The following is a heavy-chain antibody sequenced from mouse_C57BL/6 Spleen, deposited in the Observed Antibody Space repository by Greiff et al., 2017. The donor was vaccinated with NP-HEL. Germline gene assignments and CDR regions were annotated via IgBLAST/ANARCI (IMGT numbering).Heavy chain of an antibody. J-gene: IGHJ2*01. CDR3: AKNSNSHFDN. Sequence: VQLQQPGAELVKPGASVKLSCKASGYTFTSYWLHWVKQRPGQGLEWIGMIHPNSGSTNYNEKFKSKVTLTVDKSSSTAYVQLSSLTSEDSAVYYSAKNSNSHFDNWGQGTTLTVTS. D-gene: IGHD2-5*01. CDR1: GYTFTSYW. V-gene: IGHV1-64*01. CDR2: IHPNSGST.